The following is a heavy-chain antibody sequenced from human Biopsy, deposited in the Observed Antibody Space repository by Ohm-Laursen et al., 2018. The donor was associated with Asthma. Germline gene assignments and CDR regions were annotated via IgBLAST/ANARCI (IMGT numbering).Heavy chain of an antibody. V-gene: IGHV4-30-2*06. Sequence: TLSLTCAASGDSIDSGDYSWTWIRQSPGVGLEWIGYIYRNGDTYYNPTLKNRATISIDRSKNQFSLRLRSVTAADTAVYYCARGWNCGGDCYSLDSWGQGTLVTVSS. CDR2: IYRNGDT. CDR3: ARGWNCGGDCYSLDS. D-gene: IGHD2-21*02. J-gene: IGHJ4*02. CDR1: GDSIDSGDYS.